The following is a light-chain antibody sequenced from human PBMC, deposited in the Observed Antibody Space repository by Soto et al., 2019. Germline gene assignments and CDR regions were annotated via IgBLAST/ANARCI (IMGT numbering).Light chain of an antibody. CDR3: QADDSSLSGSHVV. J-gene: IGLJ2*01. Sequence: QSVLTQPPSVSGAPGQRVTISCTGSSSNIGAGYDVHWYQQLPGTAPKLLIYGNSNRPSGVPDRFSGSKSGTSASLAITGLQAEDEADYYCQADDSSLSGSHVVFGGGTKVTVL. CDR1: SSNIGAGYD. V-gene: IGLV1-40*01. CDR2: GNS.